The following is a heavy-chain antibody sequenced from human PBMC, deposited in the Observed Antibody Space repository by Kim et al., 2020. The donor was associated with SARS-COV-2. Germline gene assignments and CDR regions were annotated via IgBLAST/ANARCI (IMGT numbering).Heavy chain of an antibody. Sequence: VKGRLTICRVNSKNSLYLQMNSLRAEDTAVYYCAKPRYYGSGSPPDAFDIWGQGTMVTVSS. V-gene: IGHV3-23*01. CDR3: AKPRYYGSGSPPDAFDI. J-gene: IGHJ3*02. D-gene: IGHD3-10*01.